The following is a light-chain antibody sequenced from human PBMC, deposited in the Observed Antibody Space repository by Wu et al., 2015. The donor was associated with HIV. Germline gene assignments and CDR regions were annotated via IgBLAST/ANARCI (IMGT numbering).Light chain of an antibody. J-gene: IGKJ2*01. CDR3: QQRRYWPLYT. CDR1: QSVNSH. V-gene: IGKV3-11*01. CDR2: SAS. Sequence: VMTQSPATLSVSPGESATLSCRASQSVNSHLAWYRHKPGQAPRLLMYSASTRATGIPARFSGSGSGTDFTLTISSLEPEDFAVYYCQQRRYWPLYTFGQGTKLEIK.